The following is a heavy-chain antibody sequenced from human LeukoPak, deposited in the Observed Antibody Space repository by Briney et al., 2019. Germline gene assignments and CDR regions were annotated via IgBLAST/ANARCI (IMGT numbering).Heavy chain of an antibody. Sequence: SETLSLTCTVSGYSISSGYYWGWIRQPPGKGLEWIGNIYHSGNTYYNPSLKSRVTISVDTSKNKFSLRLSSVTAADTAVYYCAREGDSSSVEWFDPWGQGTLVTVSS. D-gene: IGHD6-13*01. CDR2: IYHSGNT. V-gene: IGHV4-38-2*02. CDR1: GYSISSGYY. J-gene: IGHJ5*02. CDR3: AREGDSSSVEWFDP.